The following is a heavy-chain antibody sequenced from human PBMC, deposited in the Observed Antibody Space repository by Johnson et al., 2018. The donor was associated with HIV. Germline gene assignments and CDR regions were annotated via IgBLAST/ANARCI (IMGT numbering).Heavy chain of an antibody. CDR2: IWYDGSNK. CDR3: ARLRWGSGDPLHDAFDV. CDR1: GFTFSDYY. Sequence: QVQLVESGGGLVKPGGSLRLSCAASGFTFSDYYMSWIRQAPGKGLEWVAVIWYDGSNKYYADSVKGRFTISRDNSKNTLYLQMNSLRAEDTAVYYCARLRWGSGDPLHDAFDVWGQGTVVTVSS. V-gene: IGHV3-33*08. D-gene: IGHD2-21*01. J-gene: IGHJ3*01.